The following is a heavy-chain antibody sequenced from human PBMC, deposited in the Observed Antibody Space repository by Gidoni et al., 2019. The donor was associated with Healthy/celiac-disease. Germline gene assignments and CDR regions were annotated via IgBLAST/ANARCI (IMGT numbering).Heavy chain of an antibody. J-gene: IGHJ5*02. V-gene: IGHV4-61*01. Sequence: QVQLQESGLGLVKPAETLSLTCTVAGGSVSSGRYYWSWIRQPAGKGLEWFGYIYYSGSTNYNPALKSRVTISVDTSKNQFSLKLSSVTAADTAVYYCARGEVPSHWFDPWGQGTLVTVSS. CDR3: ARGEVPSHWFDP. CDR1: GGSVSSGRYY. D-gene: IGHD1-26*01. CDR2: IYYSGST.